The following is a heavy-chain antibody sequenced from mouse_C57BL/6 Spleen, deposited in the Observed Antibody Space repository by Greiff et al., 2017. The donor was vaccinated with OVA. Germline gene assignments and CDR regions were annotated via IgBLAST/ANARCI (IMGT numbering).Heavy chain of an antibody. CDR3: ADHYGSPAWFAY. J-gene: IGHJ3*01. CDR2: IFPGSGST. D-gene: IGHD1-1*01. CDR1: GYTFTDYY. Sequence: VQGVESGPELVKPGASVKISCKASGYTFTDYYINWVKQRPGQGLEWIGWIFPGSGSTYYNEKFKGKATLTVDKSSSTAYMLLSSLTSEDSAVYFCADHYGSPAWFAYWGQGTLVTVSA. V-gene: IGHV1-75*01.